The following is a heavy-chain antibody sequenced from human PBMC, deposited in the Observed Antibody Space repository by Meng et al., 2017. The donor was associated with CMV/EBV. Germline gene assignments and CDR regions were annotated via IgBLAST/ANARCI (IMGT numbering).Heavy chain of an antibody. CDR1: GGCISSYY. CDR2: IYYSGST. CDR3: ARNKARSSSSWYHFDY. J-gene: IGHJ4*02. V-gene: IGHV4-59*01. D-gene: IGHD6-13*01. Sequence: GSLRLSCTVSGGCISSYYWSWIRQPPGKGLEWIGYIYYSGSTNYNPSLKSRVTISVDTSKNQFSLKLSSVTAADTAVYYCARNKARSSSSWYHFDYWGQGTLVTVSS.